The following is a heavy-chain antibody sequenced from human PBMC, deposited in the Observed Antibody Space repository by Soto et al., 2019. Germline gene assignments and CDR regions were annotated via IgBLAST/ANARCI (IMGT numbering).Heavy chain of an antibody. Sequence: GSLRLSCAASGFTFSSYAMSWVRQAPGKGLEWVSAISGSGGTTYYADSVKGRFTISRDNSKNTLYLQMRGLRADDTAVYYCAKDRRYSYGPGLDYWGQGTLVTVS. CDR1: GFTFSSYA. V-gene: IGHV3-23*01. D-gene: IGHD5-12*01. CDR3: AKDRRYSYGPGLDY. CDR2: ISGSGGTT. J-gene: IGHJ4*02.